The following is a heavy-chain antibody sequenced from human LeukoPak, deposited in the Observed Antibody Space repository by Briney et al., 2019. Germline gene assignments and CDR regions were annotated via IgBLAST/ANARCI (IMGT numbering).Heavy chain of an antibody. J-gene: IGHJ4*02. CDR2: IYHSGST. CDR1: GGSFSGYY. Sequence: SETLSLTCAVYGGSFSGYYWSWIRQPPGKGLEWIGQIYHSGSTNYNPSLKSRVTISVDTSQNLFSLNLSSVTAADTAVDYCERGSSWRSYDYWGQGTLVTVSS. CDR3: ERGSSWRSYDY. D-gene: IGHD3-16*01. V-gene: IGHV4-34*01.